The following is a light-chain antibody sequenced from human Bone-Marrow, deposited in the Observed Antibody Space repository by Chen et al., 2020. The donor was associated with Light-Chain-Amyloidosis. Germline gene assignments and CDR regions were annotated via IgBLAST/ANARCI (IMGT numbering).Light chain of an antibody. V-gene: IGLV3-25*03. Sequence: SSELTQPPSVSVSPGQTARITFSGDELPTKYAYGYQQKPGQAPVLVIHRDTERPSGISERFSGSSSGTTATLTISGVQAEDEADYHCQSADSSGTYEVIFGGGTKLTV. CDR1: ELPTKY. CDR3: QSADSSGTYEVI. CDR2: RDT. J-gene: IGLJ2*01.